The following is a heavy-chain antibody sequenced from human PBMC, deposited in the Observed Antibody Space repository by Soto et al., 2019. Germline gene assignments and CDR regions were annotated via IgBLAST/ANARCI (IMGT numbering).Heavy chain of an antibody. CDR2: IYDSGNT. CDR1: GDSITTYKW. V-gene: IGHV4-4*02. J-gene: IGHJ6*02. CDR3: ATCQLGEYYYAMDI. Sequence: QVQLQQSGPGLVKPLGTLSLTCGVSGDSITTYKWWTWVRQTPGKGLEWIGEIYDSGNTRYNPSLKSRVTISKDTSKNELSLKLNSETVADTAVYYCATCQLGEYYYAMDIWGQGTTVTVSS. D-gene: IGHD7-27*01.